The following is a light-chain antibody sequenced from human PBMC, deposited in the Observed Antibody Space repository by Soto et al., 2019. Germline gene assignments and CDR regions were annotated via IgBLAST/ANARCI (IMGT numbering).Light chain of an antibody. CDR2: EVS. Sequence: QSALTQPASVSGSHGQSITISCTGTSSDVGGYNYVSWYQQHPGKAPKLMIYEVSNRPSGVSNRFSGSKSGNTASLTISGLQAEDEADYYCSSYGGSTTLFGGGTKFTVL. CDR3: SSYGGSTTL. J-gene: IGLJ3*02. V-gene: IGLV2-14*01. CDR1: SSDVGGYNY.